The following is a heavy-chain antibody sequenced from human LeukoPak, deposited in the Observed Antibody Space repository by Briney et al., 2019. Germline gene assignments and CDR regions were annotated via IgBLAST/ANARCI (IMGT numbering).Heavy chain of an antibody. Sequence: SETLSLTCAVYGGSFNGYYWSWIRQPPGKGLGWIGEINHSGSTNYNPSLKSRVTISVDTSKNQFSLKLSSVTAADTAVYYCARFSYDSPNYYYYGMDVWGQGTTVTVSS. CDR3: ARFSYDSPNYYYYGMDV. V-gene: IGHV4-34*01. D-gene: IGHD3-22*01. J-gene: IGHJ6*02. CDR1: GGSFNGYY. CDR2: INHSGST.